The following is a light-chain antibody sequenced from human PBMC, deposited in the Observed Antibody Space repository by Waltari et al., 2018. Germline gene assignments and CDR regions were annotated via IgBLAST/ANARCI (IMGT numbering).Light chain of an antibody. CDR2: EVN. V-gene: IGLV2-11*01. J-gene: IGLJ2*01. CDR3: CSYAGADTSVI. CDR1: SSDVGGYDF. Sequence: SALTQPRSVSGSPGQSVTISCPGTSSDVGGYDFVSWYQQYPGKAPKLIIYEVNKRPPGVPDRFSGSKSGNTASLTISGLLNEDEADYYCCSYAGADTSVIFGGGTTLTVL.